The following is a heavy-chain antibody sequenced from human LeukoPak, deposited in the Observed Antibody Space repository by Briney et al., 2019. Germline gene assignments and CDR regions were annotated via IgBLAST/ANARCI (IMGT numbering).Heavy chain of an antibody. D-gene: IGHD5-24*01. CDR1: GFTFDDYA. V-gene: IGHV3-9*01. J-gene: IGHJ4*02. Sequence: GGSLRLSCAASGFTFDDYAMHRVRQAPGKGLEWVSGISWNSGSIGYADSVKGRFTISRDNAKNSLYLQMNSLRAEDTALYYCAKGSQFSYSDRDGYNFGYWGQGTLVTVSS. CDR3: AKGSQFSYSDRDGYNFGY. CDR2: ISWNSGSI.